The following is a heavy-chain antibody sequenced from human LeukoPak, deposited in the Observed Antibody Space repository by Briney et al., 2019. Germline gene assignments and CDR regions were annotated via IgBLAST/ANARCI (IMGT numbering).Heavy chain of an antibody. CDR1: GFSFSKND. CDR2: IGTAGDT. Sequence: GGSLRLSCAASGFSFSKNDMHWVRKRTGKGLEWVSGIGTAGDTNYPGSVKGRFTISRETAKNSLYLQMSSLRAEDTAVYYCAGRTSWYYGFAVWGQGTTVTVSS. J-gene: IGHJ6*02. CDR3: AGRTSWYYGFAV. V-gene: IGHV3-13*01.